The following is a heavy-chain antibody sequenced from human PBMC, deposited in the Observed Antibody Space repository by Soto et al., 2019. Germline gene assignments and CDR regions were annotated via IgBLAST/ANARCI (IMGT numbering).Heavy chain of an antibody. D-gene: IGHD2-2*01. CDR1: VFSLRNARLG. CDR2: IFSNDDK. J-gene: IGHJ5*02. V-gene: IGHV2-26*01. Sequence: HVPLKESGPVVVKPTEPLTLTCTVSVFSLRNARLGVSWIRQPPGKALEWLAHIFSNDDKSYSTSLKNMLTISQGNSKCQVVLTMTSMEALDSTTYFCALLNDGSRTDCYVASFDPWRQGTPVTVSS. CDR3: ALLNDGSRTDCYVASFDP.